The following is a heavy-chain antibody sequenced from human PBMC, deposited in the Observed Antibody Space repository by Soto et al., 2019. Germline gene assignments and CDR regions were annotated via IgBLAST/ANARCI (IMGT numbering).Heavy chain of an antibody. J-gene: IGHJ6*02. CDR2: ISYDGSNK. D-gene: IGHD5-18*01. Sequence: GGSLRLSCAASGFTFSSYAMHWVRQAPGKGLEWVAVISYDGSNKYYADSVKGRFTISRDNSKNTLYLQMNSLRAEDTAVYYCARDSGIQLWLPYGMDVWGQGTTVTVSS. CDR3: ARDSGIQLWLPYGMDV. CDR1: GFTFSSYA. V-gene: IGHV3-30-3*01.